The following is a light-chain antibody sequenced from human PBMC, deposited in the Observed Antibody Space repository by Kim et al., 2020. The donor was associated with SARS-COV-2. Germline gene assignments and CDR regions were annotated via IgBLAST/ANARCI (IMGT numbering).Light chain of an antibody. V-gene: IGKV1-17*01. J-gene: IGKJ5*01. CDR1: QDIIND. CDR3: LQHNTYPIT. Sequence: ASVGDRVTITCRASQDIINDLGWYQQNPGRAPKRLIYCASSLQSGVPSRFIGSGSGTEFTLTISRLQPEDFATYCCLQHNTYPITFGQGTRLEIK. CDR2: CAS.